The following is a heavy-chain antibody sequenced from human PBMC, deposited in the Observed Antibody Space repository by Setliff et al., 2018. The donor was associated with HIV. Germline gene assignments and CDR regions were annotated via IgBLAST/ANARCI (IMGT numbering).Heavy chain of an antibody. D-gene: IGHD3-22*01. CDR3: ARSLYDSSDYPMTY. CDR1: GYTFTSYD. Sequence: ASVKVSCKASGYTFTSYDISWVRQAPGQGLEWMGWISAYNGNTNYAQKLQGRVTMTTDTSTSTAYMELRSLRSDDTAVYYCARSLYDSSDYPMTYWGQGTLVTVSS. V-gene: IGHV1-18*01. CDR2: ISAYNGNT. J-gene: IGHJ4*02.